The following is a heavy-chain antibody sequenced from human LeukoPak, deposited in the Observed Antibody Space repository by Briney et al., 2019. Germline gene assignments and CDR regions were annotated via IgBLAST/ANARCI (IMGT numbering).Heavy chain of an antibody. J-gene: IGHJ4*02. Sequence: ASVKVSCKASGYTFTTYGISWVRQAPGQGLEWMGWIRAYNGNTNYAQKLQGRVTMTPDTSTSTAYMELRSPRSDATAVYYCARGKASQSTNYFDYWGQGTLVTVSS. CDR3: ARGKASQSTNYFDY. CDR2: IRAYNGNT. V-gene: IGHV1-18*01. D-gene: IGHD5/OR15-5a*01. CDR1: GYTFTTYG.